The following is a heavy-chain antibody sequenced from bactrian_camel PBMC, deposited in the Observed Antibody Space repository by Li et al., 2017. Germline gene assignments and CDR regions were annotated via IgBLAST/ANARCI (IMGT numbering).Heavy chain of an antibody. J-gene: IGHJ4*01. CDR2: IGSDGTT. CDR3: ATGSPDSDPATAST. V-gene: IGHV3S53*01. D-gene: IGHD4*01. Sequence: HVQLVESGGGSVEAGRSLKLSCVAQGYAATADCMGWYRQTPERQREGIASIGSDGTTTYADSVKGRFTISKDNAKNMVYLQMNSLKSEDTALYYCATGSPDSDPATASTRGQGTQVTVS. CDR1: GYAATADC.